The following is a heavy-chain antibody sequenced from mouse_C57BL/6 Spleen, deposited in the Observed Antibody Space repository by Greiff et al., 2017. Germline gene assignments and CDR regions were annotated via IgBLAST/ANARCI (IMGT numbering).Heavy chain of an antibody. CDR1: GFTFSSYA. J-gene: IGHJ2*01. D-gene: IGHD2-1*01. CDR2: ISDGGSYT. CDR3: ARDLGKRVFDY. Sequence: EVKLVESGGGLVKPGGSLKLSCAASGFTFSSYAMSWVRQTPEKRLEWVATISDGGSYTYYPDNVKGRFPISRDNAKNNLYLQMSHLKSEDTAMYYCARDLGKRVFDYWGQGTTLTVSS. V-gene: IGHV5-4*01.